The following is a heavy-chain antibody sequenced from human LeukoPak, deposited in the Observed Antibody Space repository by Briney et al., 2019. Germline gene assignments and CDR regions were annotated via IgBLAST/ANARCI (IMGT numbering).Heavy chain of an antibody. D-gene: IGHD3-22*01. CDR1: GFTFTAYL. Sequence: GGSLRLSCAASGFTFTAYLIHWVRQAPGKGLEWVAVMSSDGNAMFYADSVKGRFTISRDNSKNTLNLQMNSLRAEDTAVYYCVRESEYYFDHSASFDYWGQGTLVTVTS. CDR3: VRESEYYFDHSASFDY. V-gene: IGHV3-30-3*01. CDR2: MSSDGNAM. J-gene: IGHJ4*02.